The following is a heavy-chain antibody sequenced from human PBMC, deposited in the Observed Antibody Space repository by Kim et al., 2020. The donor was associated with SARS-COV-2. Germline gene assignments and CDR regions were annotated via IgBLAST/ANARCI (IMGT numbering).Heavy chain of an antibody. D-gene: IGHD2-15*01. V-gene: IGHV2-5*02. Sequence: SGPTLVNPTQTLTLTCTFSGFSLSTSGVGVGWIRQPPGKALEWLALIYWDDDKRYSPSLKSRLTITKDTSKNQVVLTMTNMDPVDTATYYCAHSPYCSGGSCIGTWFDPWGQGTLVTVSS. J-gene: IGHJ5*02. CDR1: GFSLSTSGVG. CDR3: AHSPYCSGGSCIGTWFDP. CDR2: IYWDDDK.